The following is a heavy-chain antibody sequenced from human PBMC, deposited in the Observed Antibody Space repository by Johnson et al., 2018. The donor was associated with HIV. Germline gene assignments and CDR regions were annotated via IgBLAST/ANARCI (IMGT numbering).Heavy chain of an antibody. V-gene: IGHV3-30*04. CDR1: GFTFSSYA. CDR2: ISYDGSNK. Sequence: VQLVESGGGLVQPGGSLRLSCAASGFTFSSYAMHWVRQAPGKGLEWVAVISYDGSNKYYADSVKGRLTVSRDNFKNTLHLQMNSLRGEDTAVYYCASLSDDAFDFWGQGTMVIVSS. CDR3: ASLSDDAFDF. J-gene: IGHJ3*01.